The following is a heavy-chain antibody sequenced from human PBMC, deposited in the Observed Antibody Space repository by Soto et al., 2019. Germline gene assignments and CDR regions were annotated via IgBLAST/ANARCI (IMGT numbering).Heavy chain of an antibody. CDR3: ARVSRPLWFGQFTGDDYDYMDV. CDR2: VYHSGST. J-gene: IGHJ6*03. D-gene: IGHD3-10*01. Sequence: SETLSPTCAFSICSINRSNLWRWGPPTPGKGVGGIGEVYHSGSTKYNPSLKSRVTISVDKSKNQFSLKLSSVTATDTAVYYCARVSRPLWFGQFTGDDYDYMDVWGKGTTVTVSS. CDR1: ICSINRSNL. V-gene: IGHV4-4*02.